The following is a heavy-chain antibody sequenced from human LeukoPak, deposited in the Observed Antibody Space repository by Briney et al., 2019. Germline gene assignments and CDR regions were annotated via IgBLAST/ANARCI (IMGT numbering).Heavy chain of an antibody. CDR1: GFTFSSYA. CDR2: ISSNGGST. D-gene: IGHD2-2*01. J-gene: IGHJ4*02. Sequence: PGGSLRLSCAASGFTFSSYAMHWVRQAPGKGLEYVSAISSNGGSTYYANSVKGRFTISTDNSKNTLYLQMGSLRAEDMAMYYCARTYCSSTSCLVDYWGQGTLVTVSS. CDR3: ARTYCSSTSCLVDY. V-gene: IGHV3-64*01.